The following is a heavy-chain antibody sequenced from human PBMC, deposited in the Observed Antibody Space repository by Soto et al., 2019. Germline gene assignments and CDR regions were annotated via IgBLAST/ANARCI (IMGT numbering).Heavy chain of an antibody. J-gene: IGHJ6*02. CDR1: GYSFTTYW. V-gene: IGHV5-51*01. Sequence: GESLKISCKCSGYSFTTYWIGWLRQQPGKSLAWMGIIYTGDSDTSYSPSFQGEVTISADKSISTAYLQWSSLKASDTAMYYCARRRDYSNYYGMDVWGQGTTVTVSS. CDR3: ARRRDYSNYYGMDV. D-gene: IGHD3-16*01. CDR2: IYTGDSDT.